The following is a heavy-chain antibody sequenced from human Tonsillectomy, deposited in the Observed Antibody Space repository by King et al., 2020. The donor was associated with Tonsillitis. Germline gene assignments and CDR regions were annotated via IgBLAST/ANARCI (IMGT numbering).Heavy chain of an antibody. V-gene: IGHV3-23*04. J-gene: IGHJ3*02. Sequence: VQLVESGGGLVQPGGSLRLSCAASGFTFSSYAMSWVRQAPGKGLEWVSAISGSGGSTYYADSVKGRFTISRDNSKNTLYLQMNSLRGEDTAVYYCGKGEGRDTAMVEASWVLFAFDIWGQGTMVTVSS. CDR1: GFTFSSYA. CDR3: GKGEGRDTAMVEASWVLFAFDI. D-gene: IGHD5-18*01. CDR2: ISGSGGST.